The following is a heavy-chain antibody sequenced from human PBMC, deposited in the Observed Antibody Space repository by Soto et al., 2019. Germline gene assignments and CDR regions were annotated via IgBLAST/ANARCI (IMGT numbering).Heavy chain of an antibody. D-gene: IGHD2-15*01. V-gene: IGHV4-39*01. CDR1: GGPISSSTYY. CDR3: ARHLVVAATTYNWFDL. CDR2: IFYSAST. Sequence: LSLTCTVSGGPISSSTYYWGWIRQLPGKGLEWIGSIFYSASTYYNPSPRSRVAIYIDLSKNQFSLKLSSVTAADTAVYYCARHLVVAATTYNWFDLWGQGTLVTVSS. J-gene: IGHJ5*02.